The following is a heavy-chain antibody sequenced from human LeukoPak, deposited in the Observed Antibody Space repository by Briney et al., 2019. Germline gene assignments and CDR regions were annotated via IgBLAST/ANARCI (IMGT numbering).Heavy chain of an antibody. CDR3: ASALYYYDSSGYISPFDY. Sequence: GGSLRLSCAASGFTFSSYSMNRVRQAPGKGLEWVSSISSSSSYIYYADSVKGRFTISRDNAKNSLYLQMNSLRAEDTAVYYCASALYYYDSSGYISPFDYWGQGTLVTVSS. J-gene: IGHJ4*02. V-gene: IGHV3-21*01. CDR2: ISSSSSYI. D-gene: IGHD3-22*01. CDR1: GFTFSSYS.